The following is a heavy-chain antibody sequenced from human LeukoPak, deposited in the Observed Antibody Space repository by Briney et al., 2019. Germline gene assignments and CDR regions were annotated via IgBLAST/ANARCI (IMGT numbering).Heavy chain of an antibody. CDR2: INSDGSST. Sequence: GGSLRLSCAASGFTFSSYWMHWVRQAPGKGLVWVSRINSDGSSTSYADSVKGRFTISRDNAKNTLYLQMNSLRAEDTAVYYCARAQWAAAGTSLVDGYYYMDVWGKGTTVTVSS. V-gene: IGHV3-74*01. CDR3: ARAQWAAAGTSLVDGYYYMDV. CDR1: GFTFSSYW. J-gene: IGHJ6*03. D-gene: IGHD6-13*01.